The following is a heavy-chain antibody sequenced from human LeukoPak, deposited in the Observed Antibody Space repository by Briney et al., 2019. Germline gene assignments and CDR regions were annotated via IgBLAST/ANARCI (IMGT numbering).Heavy chain of an antibody. Sequence: QSGGSLRLSCAAPGFTFSSTAIHWVRQAPGKGLEWVAVISHDGSNKNYADSVKGRFTISRDNSQNTLYLQMNSLRAEDTAVYYCARDGPGGVVVDYWGQGTLVTVSS. CDR1: GFTFSSTA. V-gene: IGHV3-30-3*01. D-gene: IGHD3-16*01. CDR2: ISHDGSNK. CDR3: ARDGPGGVVVDY. J-gene: IGHJ4*02.